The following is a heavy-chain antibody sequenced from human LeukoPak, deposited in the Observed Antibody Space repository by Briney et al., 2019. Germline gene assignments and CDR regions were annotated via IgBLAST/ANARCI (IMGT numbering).Heavy chain of an antibody. D-gene: IGHD6-13*01. J-gene: IGHJ4*02. CDR1: GASFSSSTYY. Sequence: KSSETLSLTCTVSGASFSSSTYYWGWIRQPPGKGLEWNGSIYYSGSTYYNPSLKSRVTMSVDTSKNQFSLKLSSVTAADTAVYYCARHARGIAAAGTRPFDYWGQGTLVTVSS. CDR2: IYYSGST. V-gene: IGHV4-39*01. CDR3: ARHARGIAAAGTRPFDY.